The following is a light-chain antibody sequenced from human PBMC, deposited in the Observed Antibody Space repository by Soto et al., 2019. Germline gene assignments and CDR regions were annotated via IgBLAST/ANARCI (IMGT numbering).Light chain of an antibody. V-gene: IGKV3-11*01. Sequence: EIVLTQSPATLSLSPGEKATLSCRASQSVTSYLAWCQHKPGQAPRLLVYDSSSRATGIPARFSGSGSGTDFTLTINSLEPEDFAVYYCQQRSNWPRITFGQGTRLEIK. J-gene: IGKJ5*01. CDR2: DSS. CDR1: QSVTSY. CDR3: QQRSNWPRIT.